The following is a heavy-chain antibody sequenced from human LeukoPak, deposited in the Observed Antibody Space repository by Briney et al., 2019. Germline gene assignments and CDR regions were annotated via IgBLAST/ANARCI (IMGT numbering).Heavy chain of an antibody. J-gene: IGHJ1*01. CDR3: AKGPLSFGELTVKYLQD. CDR2: ISGSGGST. Sequence: GGSLRLSCSAARFNFSGYAMSWVRQAPGKGLEWVSVISGSGGSTFYADAVKGRFTISRDNSKNTLFLQMHSLSVEDTAVYFCAKGPLSFGELTVKYLQDWGQGTLVTVSS. V-gene: IGHV3-23*01. D-gene: IGHD3-10*01. CDR1: RFNFSGYA.